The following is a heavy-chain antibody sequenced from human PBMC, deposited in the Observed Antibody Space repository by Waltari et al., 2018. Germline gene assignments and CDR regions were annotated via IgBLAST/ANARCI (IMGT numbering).Heavy chain of an antibody. D-gene: IGHD3-3*01. CDR2: INPNSGGT. CDR3: ARVATIFGVPKNVLQH. V-gene: IGHV1-2*06. CDR1: GYTFTGYY. J-gene: IGHJ1*01. Sequence: QVQLVQSGAEVKKPGASVKVSCKASGYTFTGYYMHWVRQAPGQGLEWMGRINPNSGGTNYAQKFQGRVTMTRDTSISTAYMELSRLRSDDTAVYYCARVATIFGVPKNVLQHWGQGTLVTVSS.